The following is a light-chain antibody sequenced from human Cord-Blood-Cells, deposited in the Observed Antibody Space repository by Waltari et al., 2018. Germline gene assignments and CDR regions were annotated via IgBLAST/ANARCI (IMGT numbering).Light chain of an antibody. Sequence: QSALTQPASVSGSPGQSIPTSCTGTSSDVGGYTYVSWYQQHPGKAPKLMIYEVSNRPSGVSNRFSGSKSGNTASLTISGLQAEDEADYYCSSYTSSSTYVFGTGTKVTVL. CDR3: SSYTSSSTYV. CDR2: EVS. CDR1: SSDVGGYTY. V-gene: IGLV2-14*01. J-gene: IGLJ1*01.